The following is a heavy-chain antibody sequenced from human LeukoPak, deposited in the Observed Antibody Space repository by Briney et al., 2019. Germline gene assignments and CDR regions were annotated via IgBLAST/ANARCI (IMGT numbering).Heavy chain of an antibody. D-gene: IGHD3-10*01. CDR3: ATGHYYYGSGSYNY. CDR1: GYTFTSYD. CDR2: MNPNSGNT. Sequence: ASVKVSCKASGYTFTSYDINWVRQATGQGLEWMGWMNPNSGNTGYAQKFQGRVTMTEDTSTDTAYMELSSLRSEDTAVYYCATGHYYYGSGSYNYWGQGTLVTVSS. V-gene: IGHV1-8*02. J-gene: IGHJ4*02.